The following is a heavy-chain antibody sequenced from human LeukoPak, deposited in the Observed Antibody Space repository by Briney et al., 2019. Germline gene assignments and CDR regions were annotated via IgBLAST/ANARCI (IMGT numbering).Heavy chain of an antibody. CDR2: MNPNSGNT. D-gene: IGHD2-2*01. Sequence: ASVKVSFKASVYTFTSYDINWVRQATGQALEWMGWMNPNSGNTGYAQKFQGRVTMTRNTSISTAYMELSSLRSEDTAVYYCARGVVPAAMTEFDYWGQGSLVTVS. V-gene: IGHV1-8*01. CDR1: VYTFTSYD. CDR3: ARGVVPAAMTEFDY. J-gene: IGHJ4*02.